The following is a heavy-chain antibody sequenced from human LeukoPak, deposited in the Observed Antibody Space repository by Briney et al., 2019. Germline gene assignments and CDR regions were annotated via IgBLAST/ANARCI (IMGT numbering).Heavy chain of an antibody. J-gene: IGHJ6*03. CDR2: ISSSGSTI. Sequence: PGGSLRLSCAASGFTFSSYEMNWVRQVPGKGLEWVSYISSSGSTIYYADSVKGRFTISRDNAKNSLYLQMNSLRAEDTAVYYCAELGTTMIGGVWGKGTTVTVS. V-gene: IGHV3-48*03. D-gene: IGHD3-10*02. CDR1: GFTFSSYE. CDR3: AELGTTMIGGV.